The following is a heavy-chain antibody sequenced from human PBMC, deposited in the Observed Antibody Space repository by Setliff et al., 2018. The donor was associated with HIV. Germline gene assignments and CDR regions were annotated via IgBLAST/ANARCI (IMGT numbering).Heavy chain of an antibody. D-gene: IGHD3-10*01. J-gene: IGHJ6*03. CDR3: ARDWVSLDRGTSMDV. Sequence: LRLSCAASEFIFSSYRMSWVRQAPGKGLEWVAYIKQDGGEKFYDDSVKGRFTISRDNAKNSLYLQMNSLRAEDTAVYYCARDWVSLDRGTSMDVWGKGTTVTVSS. V-gene: IGHV3-7*03. CDR2: IKQDGGEK. CDR1: EFIFSSYR.